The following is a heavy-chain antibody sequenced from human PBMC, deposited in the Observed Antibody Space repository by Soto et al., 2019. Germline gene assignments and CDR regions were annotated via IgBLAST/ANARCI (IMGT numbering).Heavy chain of an antibody. Sequence: PSETLSLTCAFSCGSIISCNWWSWVRQPPGKGLEWIGEIYHSGSTNYNPSLKSRVTISVDKSKNQFSLKLSSVTAADTAVYYCVSRVATIWVWCDPWGQGTLVTVSS. J-gene: IGHJ5*02. V-gene: IGHV4-4*02. CDR2: IYHSGST. D-gene: IGHD5-12*01. CDR3: VSRVATIWVWCDP. CDR1: CGSIISCNW.